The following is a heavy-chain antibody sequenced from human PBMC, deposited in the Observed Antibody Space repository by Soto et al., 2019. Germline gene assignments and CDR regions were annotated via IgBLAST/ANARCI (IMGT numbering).Heavy chain of an antibody. J-gene: IGHJ1*01. D-gene: IGHD6-19*01. CDR1: GFTFSSYA. CDR2: ISGSGDST. CDR3: AKGAPGIAVAGTGYFQH. Sequence: EVQLLESGGGLVQPGGSLRLSCAASGFTFSSYAMSWVRQAPGKGLEWVSGISGSGDSTYYADSVKGRFTISRDNSKNPLYLQMNSLRAEDTAVYYCAKGAPGIAVAGTGYFQHWGQGTLVTVSS. V-gene: IGHV3-23*01.